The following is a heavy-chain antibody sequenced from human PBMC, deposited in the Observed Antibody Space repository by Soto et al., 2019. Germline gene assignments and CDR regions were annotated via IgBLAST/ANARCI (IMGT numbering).Heavy chain of an antibody. CDR3: ATLQTYCGGDCYSRRDAFDI. D-gene: IGHD2-21*02. J-gene: IGHJ3*02. CDR2: INSDGSST. Sequence: GGSLRLSCAASGFTFSSYWMHWVHQAPGKGLVWVSRINSDGSSTSYADSVKGRFTISRDNAKNTLYLQMNSLRAEDTAVYYCATLQTYCGGDCYSRRDAFDIWGQGTMVTVSS. V-gene: IGHV3-74*01. CDR1: GFTFSSYW.